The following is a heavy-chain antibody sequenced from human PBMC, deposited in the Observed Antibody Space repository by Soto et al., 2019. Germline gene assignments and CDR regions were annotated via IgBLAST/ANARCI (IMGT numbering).Heavy chain of an antibody. V-gene: IGHV4-39*07. CDR2: FHYSENT. D-gene: IGHD2-2*01. J-gene: IGHJ5*02. Sequence: ETLSLTCTVSGGSISSGPYSWGWIRQPPGEGLEWIGTFHYSENTYYNPSLKSRVTISVDRSKNQFSLKLSSVTAADTAVYYCARVPDRWGQGTLVTVSS. CDR3: ARVPDR. CDR1: GGSISSGPYS.